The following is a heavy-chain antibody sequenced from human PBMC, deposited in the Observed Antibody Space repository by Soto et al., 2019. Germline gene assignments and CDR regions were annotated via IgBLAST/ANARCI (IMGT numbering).Heavy chain of an antibody. CDR2: IIGYNGDT. J-gene: IGHJ6*02. V-gene: IGHV1-18*01. CDR3: AKNGQPPYYYYGMDV. CDR1: VYTFTRYG. Sequence: ASVKVSCKASVYTFTRYGIIWVRPAPGQGLEWMGWIIGYNGDTKYAQKVKGRVTMTIDTSTYTAYMELRSLTSDDTAIYYCAKNGQPPYYYYGMDVWGQGTTVTVSS. D-gene: IGHD2-8*01.